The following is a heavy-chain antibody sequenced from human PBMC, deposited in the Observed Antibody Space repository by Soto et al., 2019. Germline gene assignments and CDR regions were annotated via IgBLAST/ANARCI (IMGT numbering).Heavy chain of an antibody. CDR1: GGSISSYC. J-gene: IGHJ5*02. V-gene: IGHV4-59*08. Sequence: SETLCLTCTVVGGSISSYCCSCIRQPPGKGLELIGYIYYSGSTNYNPSLKSRVTISVDTSKNQFSLKLSSVTAADTAVYYCARLGAQEIDPWGQGTLVTVSS. D-gene: IGHD3-16*01. CDR3: ARLGAQEIDP. CDR2: IYYSGST.